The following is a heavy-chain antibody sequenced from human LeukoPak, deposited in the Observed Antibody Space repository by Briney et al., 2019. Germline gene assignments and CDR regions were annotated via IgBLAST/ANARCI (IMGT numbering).Heavy chain of an antibody. CDR2: ISGSGGST. V-gene: IGHV3-23*01. CDR1: GFTFSSYG. CDR3: ANAVLGYFDY. Sequence: PGGSLRLSCAASGFTFSSYGMSWVRQAPGKGREWVSAISGSGGSTYYADSVKDRFTISRDNSKNTLYLQMNSLRAEDTAVYYCANAVLGYFDYWGQGTLVTVSS. J-gene: IGHJ4*02. D-gene: IGHD2-8*01.